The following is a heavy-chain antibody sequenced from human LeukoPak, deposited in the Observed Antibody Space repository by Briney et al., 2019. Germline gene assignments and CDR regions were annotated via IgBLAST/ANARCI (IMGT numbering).Heavy chain of an antibody. V-gene: IGHV3-74*01. Sequence: KSGGSLRLSCAASGFTFSNYWMHWVHQTPGKGLVWVSRINSDGSSTSYADSVKGRFTISRDNAKNTLYLQMNSLRVEDTAVYYCARDYGRSRDYGMDVWGPGTTVTVSS. CDR1: GFTFSNYW. CDR2: INSDGSST. CDR3: ARDYGRSRDYGMDV. J-gene: IGHJ6*02. D-gene: IGHD3-10*01.